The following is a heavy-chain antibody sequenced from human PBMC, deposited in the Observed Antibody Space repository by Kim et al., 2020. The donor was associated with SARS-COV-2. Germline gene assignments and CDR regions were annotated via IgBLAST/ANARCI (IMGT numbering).Heavy chain of an antibody. V-gene: IGHV4-39*01. CDR2: IYYSGST. CDR3: ARALAAARRGWFDP. CDR1: GGSISSSSYY. J-gene: IGHJ5*02. Sequence: SETLSLTCTVSGGSISSSSYYWGWIRQPPGKGLEWIGSIYYSGSTYYNPALKIRVTISVDTSKNQFSLKLSSVTAADTAVYYCARALAAARRGWFDPWGQGTLVTVSS. D-gene: IGHD6-13*01.